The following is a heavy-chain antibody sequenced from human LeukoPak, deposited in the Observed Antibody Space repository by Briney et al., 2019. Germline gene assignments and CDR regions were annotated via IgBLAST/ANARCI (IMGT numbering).Heavy chain of an antibody. CDR1: GYTFTSYA. Sequence: ASVKVSCKAFGYTFTSYAMHWVRQAPGQRLEWMGWINAGNGNTKYSQKFQGRVTITRDTSASTAYMELSSLRSEDTAVYYCARARPPLWFGELFYDYWGQGTLVTVSS. CDR2: INAGNGNT. CDR3: ARARPPLWFGELFYDY. J-gene: IGHJ4*02. V-gene: IGHV1-3*01. D-gene: IGHD3-10*01.